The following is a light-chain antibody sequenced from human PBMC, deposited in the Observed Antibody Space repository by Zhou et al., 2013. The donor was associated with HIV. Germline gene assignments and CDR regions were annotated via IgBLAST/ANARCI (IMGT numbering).Light chain of an antibody. Sequence: DIQMTQSPSSLSASVGDRVTITCQASQDISNYLNWYQQKPGRAPKILIYAASNLETGVPSRFSGSGSGTDFTFTISSLQPEDIATYYCQQYNSYWTFGQGTKVEIK. CDR3: QQYNSYWT. CDR2: AAS. CDR1: QDISNY. J-gene: IGKJ1*01. V-gene: IGKV1-33*01.